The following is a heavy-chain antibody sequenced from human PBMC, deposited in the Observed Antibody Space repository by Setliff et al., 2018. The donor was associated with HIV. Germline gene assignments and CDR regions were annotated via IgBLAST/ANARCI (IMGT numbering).Heavy chain of an antibody. CDR1: GYTFTSYG. D-gene: IGHD6-19*01. CDR2: ISTYNGNT. V-gene: IGHV1-18*01. J-gene: IGHJ4*02. Sequence: ASVKVSCKASGYTFTSYGITWVRQAPGQGLEWMGWISTYNGNTHYAQKLQGRVTMTTDTSTSTAYMELRSLRSDDTAMYYCARRYTGGPLDYWGQGTLVTVSS. CDR3: ARRYTGGPLDY.